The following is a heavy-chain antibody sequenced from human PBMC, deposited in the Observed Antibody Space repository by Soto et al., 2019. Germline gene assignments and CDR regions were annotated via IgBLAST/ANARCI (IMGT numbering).Heavy chain of an antibody. CDR1: GGSISSYY. J-gene: IGHJ4*02. V-gene: IGHV4-59*01. CDR3: ARSLYYDFWSGSPAGL. CDR2: IYYSGST. Sequence: PSETLSLTCTVSGGSISSYYWSWIRQPPGKGLEWTGYIYYSGSTNYNPSLKSRVTISVDTSKNQFSLKLSSVTAADTAVYYCARSLYYDFWSGSPAGLWGQGTLVTVSS. D-gene: IGHD3-3*01.